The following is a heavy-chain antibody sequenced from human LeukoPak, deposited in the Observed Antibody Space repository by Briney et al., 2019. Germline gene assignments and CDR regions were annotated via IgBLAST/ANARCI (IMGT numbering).Heavy chain of an antibody. Sequence: SDTLSLTCTLSGGSISGYDWSWIRHPPGGGLELLGYIYYSGSTNYKPSLKSRVTISVDTSKNQFSLNLSSVTAADTAVYYCARGGYYGSGNDFRFDPWGQGTLVTVSS. J-gene: IGHJ5*02. CDR2: IYYSGST. V-gene: IGHV4-59*07. CDR3: ARGGYYGSGNDFRFDP. CDR1: GGSISGYD. D-gene: IGHD3-10*01.